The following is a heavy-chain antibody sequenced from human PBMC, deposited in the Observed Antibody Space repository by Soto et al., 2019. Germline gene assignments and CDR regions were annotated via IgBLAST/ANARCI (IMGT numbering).Heavy chain of an antibody. CDR2: ISAYNGNT. V-gene: IGHV1-18*01. D-gene: IGHD3-22*01. CDR1: GYTFTSYG. J-gene: IGHJ6*02. CDR3: ARDGTYYYDSSGYRHYYYGMDV. Sequence: QVQLVQSGAEVKKPGASVKVSCKASGYTFTSYGISWVRQAPGQGLEWMGWISAYNGNTNYAQKLQGRVTMTTDTSTSTAYMELRSLRCDDTAVYYCARDGTYYYDSSGYRHYYYGMDVWGQGTTVTVSS.